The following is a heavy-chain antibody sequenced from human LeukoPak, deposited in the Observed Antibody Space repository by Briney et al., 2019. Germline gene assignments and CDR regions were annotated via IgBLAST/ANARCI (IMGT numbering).Heavy chain of an antibody. CDR1: GYTFTGYY. CDR2: INPNSGGT. V-gene: IGHV1-2*02. D-gene: IGHD3-10*01. CDR3: ARDRITMVRGVIIGPPGY. J-gene: IGHJ4*02. Sequence: ASVKVSCKASGYTFTGYYMHWVRQAPGQGLEWMGWINPNSGGTNYARKFQGRVTMTRDTSISTAYMELSRLRSDDTAVYYCARDRITMVRGVIIGPPGYWGQGTLVTVSS.